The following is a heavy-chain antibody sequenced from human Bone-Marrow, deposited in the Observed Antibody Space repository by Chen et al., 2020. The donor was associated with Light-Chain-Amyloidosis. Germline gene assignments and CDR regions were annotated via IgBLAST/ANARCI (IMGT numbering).Heavy chain of an antibody. V-gene: IGHV3-7*03. Sequence: EVQLLESGGGLVQPGESLTLSCVAAGVIFSRFWMTWVRQRPGQGLEWVANIKQNGTERYYVDSVKGRFTISRDNTKNSVYLQMNTLRAEDTAVYYCARANYWGSYRYNAQGFDYWGRGTLVTVSS. J-gene: IGHJ4*02. CDR1: GVIFSRFW. D-gene: IGHD3-16*02. CDR3: ARANYWGSYRYNAQGFDY. CDR2: IKQNGTER.